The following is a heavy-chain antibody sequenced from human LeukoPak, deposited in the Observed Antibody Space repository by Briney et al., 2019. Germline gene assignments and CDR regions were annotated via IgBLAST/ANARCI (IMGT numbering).Heavy chain of an antibody. D-gene: IGHD6-13*01. CDR3: AKDPGSWYATTIDY. J-gene: IGHJ4*02. Sequence: PGRSLRLSCAASGFTFSSYAMSWVRQAPGKGLEWVSAISGSGGSTYYADSVKGRFTISRDNSKNTLYPQMNSLRAEDTAVYYCAKDPGSWYATTIDYWGQGTLVTVSS. CDR1: GFTFSSYA. CDR2: ISGSGGST. V-gene: IGHV3-23*01.